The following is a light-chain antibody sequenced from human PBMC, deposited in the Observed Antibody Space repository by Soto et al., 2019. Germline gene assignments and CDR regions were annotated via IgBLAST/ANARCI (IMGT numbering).Light chain of an antibody. CDR3: QQYYITPLT. V-gene: IGKV4-1*01. CDR2: WAT. CDR1: QSVLYSTNNKNY. J-gene: IGKJ4*01. Sequence: DIVMTQSPDSLAVSLGERATINCKSSQSVLYSTNNKNYLAWYQQKPGQPPKPLIYWATTRESGVPDRFSGSGSGTDFTLTISSLQAEDVAVYYCQQYYITPLTFGGGTKVEIK.